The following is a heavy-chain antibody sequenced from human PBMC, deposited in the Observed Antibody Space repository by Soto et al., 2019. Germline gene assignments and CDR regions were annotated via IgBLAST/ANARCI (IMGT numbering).Heavy chain of an antibody. CDR2: IYYSGST. CDR3: ASYTYYYDNRGRLNNWFDP. D-gene: IGHD3-22*01. J-gene: IGHJ5*02. V-gene: IGHV4-30-4*01. Sequence: KTSETLSLTCTVSGGSISSGDYYWSWIRQPPGKGPEWIGYIYYSGSTYYNPSLKSRVTISVDTSKNQFSLKLSSVTAADTAVYYCASYTYYYDNRGRLNNWFDPWGQGTLVTVSS. CDR1: GGSISSGDYY.